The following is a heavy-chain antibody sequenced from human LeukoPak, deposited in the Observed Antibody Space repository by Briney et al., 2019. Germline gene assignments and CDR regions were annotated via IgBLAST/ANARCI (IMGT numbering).Heavy chain of an antibody. Sequence: GGSLRLSCAASGFTFSSYWMSWVRQAPGKGLEWVSSISTSSSYIYYADSVKGRFTISRDNAKNSLYLQMNSLRAEDTAVYYCASYYYDSSGYPGDYWGQGTLVTVSS. CDR1: GFTFSSYW. CDR2: ISTSSSYI. J-gene: IGHJ4*02. CDR3: ASYYYDSSGYPGDY. V-gene: IGHV3-21*01. D-gene: IGHD3-22*01.